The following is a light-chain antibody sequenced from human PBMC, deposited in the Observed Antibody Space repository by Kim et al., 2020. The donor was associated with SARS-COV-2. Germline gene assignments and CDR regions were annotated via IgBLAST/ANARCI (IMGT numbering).Light chain of an antibody. CDR1: QSISNY. CDR3: QQSYSNPPEYT. J-gene: IGKJ2*01. Sequence: IQMTQSPSSLSASVGDRVTITCRASQSISNYLNWYQQRPGKAPKVLIYAASILQSGVPSRFSGSGSWTDFTLTISSLQPEDFATYYCQQSYSNPPEYTFGQGTKLEI. CDR2: AAS. V-gene: IGKV1-39*01.